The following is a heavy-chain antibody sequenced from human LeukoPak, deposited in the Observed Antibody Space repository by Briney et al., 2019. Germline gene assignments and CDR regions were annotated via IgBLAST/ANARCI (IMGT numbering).Heavy chain of an antibody. V-gene: IGHV3-7*01. Sequence: GGSLRLSCGASGFAFSSYWMSWVRQAPGKGLGWVANIKQDVSEKCYVASVKGRFTIPRDNAKTSMYLQMNSLRAEDTSVYERARARPLLLWFGEILLFDYCGQGTLVTVPS. CDR1: GFAFSSYW. J-gene: IGHJ4*02. CDR3: ARARPLLLWFGEILLFDY. CDR2: IKQDVSEK. D-gene: IGHD3-10*01.